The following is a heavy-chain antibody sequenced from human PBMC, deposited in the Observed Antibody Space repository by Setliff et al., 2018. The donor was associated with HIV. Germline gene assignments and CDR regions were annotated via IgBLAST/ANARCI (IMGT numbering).Heavy chain of an antibody. J-gene: IGHJ4*02. CDR1: GYTFTTYG. CDR3: AWGTQRPIDS. CDR2: INPSGGST. V-gene: IGHV1-46*03. Sequence: ASVKVSCKPSGYTFTTYGLSWVRQAPGQGLEWMGIINPSGGSTSHAQKFQGRVTITADRSKDIAYMKLSSLRSEDTAMYYCAWGTQRPIDSWGQGTLVTVSS. D-gene: IGHD3-16*01.